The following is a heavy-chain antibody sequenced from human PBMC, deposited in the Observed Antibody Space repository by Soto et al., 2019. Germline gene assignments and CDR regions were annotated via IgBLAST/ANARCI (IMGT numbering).Heavy chain of an antibody. D-gene: IGHD3-9*01. V-gene: IGHV1-18*01. CDR3: ARIEEDYDILTGPDY. CDR1: GYTFTSYG. CDR2: ISAYNGNT. J-gene: IGHJ4*02. Sequence: GASVKVSCKASGYTFTSYGISWVRQAPGQGLEWMGWISAYNGNTNYAQKLQGRVTMTTDTSTSTAYMELRSLRSDDTAVYYCARIEEDYDILTGPDYWGQGTLVTVSS.